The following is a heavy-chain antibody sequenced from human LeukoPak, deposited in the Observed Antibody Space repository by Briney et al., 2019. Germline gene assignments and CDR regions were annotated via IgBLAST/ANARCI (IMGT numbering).Heavy chain of an antibody. J-gene: IGHJ4*02. CDR2: INRNSGGT. D-gene: IGHD4-17*01. CDR1: GYTFTGYY. V-gene: IGHV1-2*02. Sequence: ASVKVSCKASGYTFTGYYMHWVRQAPGQGLEWMGWINRNSGGTNYAQKFQGRVTMTRDTSISTAYMELSRLRSDDTAVYYCARVGGKYGDLNFDYWGQGTLVTVSS. CDR3: ARVGGKYGDLNFDY.